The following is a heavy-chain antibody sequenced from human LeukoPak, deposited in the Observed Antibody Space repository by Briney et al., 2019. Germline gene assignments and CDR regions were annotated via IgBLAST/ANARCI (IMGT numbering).Heavy chain of an antibody. V-gene: IGHV4-39*01. Sequence: SETLSLTCTVSGGSISSSSYYWGWIRQPPGKGLEWIGSIYYSGSTYYNPSLKSRVTISVDTSKNQFSLKLSSVTAADTAVYYCARPIYDILTGYPQCYFDYWGQGTLVTVSS. CDR1: GGSISSSSYY. CDR3: ARPIYDILTGYPQCYFDY. D-gene: IGHD3-9*01. CDR2: IYYSGST. J-gene: IGHJ4*02.